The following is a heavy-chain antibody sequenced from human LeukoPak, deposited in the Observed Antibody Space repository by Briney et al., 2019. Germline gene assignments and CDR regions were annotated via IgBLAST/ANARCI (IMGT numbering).Heavy chain of an antibody. V-gene: IGHV3-23*01. CDR1: GFTFSKFA. CDR2: INDRGTGT. J-gene: IGHJ6*03. Sequence: GGSLRLSCAASGFTFSKFALSWVRQAPGKGLEWVSTINDRGTGTYYADSVKGRFTISRDSSKNTLSLQMNSLRAEDTAVYYCAKGLKTTVGPYMGYHYYMDVWGKGTTVTVSS. CDR3: AKGLKTTVGPYMGYHYYMDV. D-gene: IGHD1-1*01.